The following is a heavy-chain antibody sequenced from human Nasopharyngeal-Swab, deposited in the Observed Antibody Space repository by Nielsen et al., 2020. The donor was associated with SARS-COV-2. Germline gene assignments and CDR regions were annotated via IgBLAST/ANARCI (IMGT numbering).Heavy chain of an antibody. D-gene: IGHD5-18*01. J-gene: IGHJ6*03. CDR1: GFTVSSNY. V-gene: IGHV3-66*02. CDR3: ARDHSYGSRYYYYYYMDV. CDR2: IYSGGST. Sequence: GESLKISCAASGFTVSSNYMSWVRQAPGKGLEWVSVIYSGGSTYYADSVKGRFTISRDNSKNTLHLQMNSLRAEDTAVYYCARDHSYGSRYYYYYYMDVWGKGTTVTVSS.